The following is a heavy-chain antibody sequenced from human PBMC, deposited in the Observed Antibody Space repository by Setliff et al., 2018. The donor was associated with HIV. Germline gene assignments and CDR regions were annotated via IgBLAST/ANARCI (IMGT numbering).Heavy chain of an antibody. Sequence: PSETLSLTCAVYGGSFSNYYWRWIRQPPVKGLECIGAISYGGITYYNPSLTSRVTISVDTSKNQFSLKVTSVTAADTAVYYCARVPGRDYYDTSGDFDYWGLGTLVTVSS. CDR3: ARVPGRDYYDTSGDFDY. CDR2: ISYGGIT. D-gene: IGHD3-22*01. J-gene: IGHJ4*02. V-gene: IGHV4-34*01. CDR1: GGSFSNYY.